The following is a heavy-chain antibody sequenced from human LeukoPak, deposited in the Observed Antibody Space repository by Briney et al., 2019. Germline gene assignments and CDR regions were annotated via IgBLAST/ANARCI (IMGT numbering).Heavy chain of an antibody. Sequence: SETLSLTCTVSGGSSSSYYWSWIRQPPGKGREWFVRIYTSGSTNYNPPRKSRVTMSVDTFKNQFSLKLSSVTAADTAVDYCARDSSAAGRDYWGQGTLVTVS. V-gene: IGHV4-4*07. D-gene: IGHD6-13*01. CDR2: IYTSGST. J-gene: IGHJ4*02. CDR1: GGSSSSYY. CDR3: ARDSSAAGRDY.